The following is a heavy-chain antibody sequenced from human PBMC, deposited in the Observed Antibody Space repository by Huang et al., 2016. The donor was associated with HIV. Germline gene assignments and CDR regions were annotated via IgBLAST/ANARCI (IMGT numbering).Heavy chain of an antibody. D-gene: IGHD3-10*01. J-gene: IGHJ5*02. V-gene: IGHV3-21*02. CDR1: GFSFRGYT. CDR2: ISSSGSSL. Sequence: ELQLVQSGGGLVKPGESLRLSCSASGFSFRGYTWAWGRQTQVKGRGWVSSISSSGSSLSDADAVRGKGRLTVSRDNAKNSLYLEINSVRAEDTALYYCATVGWTYGSDAYFFDTWGQGVLVIVSS. CDR3: ATVGWTYGSDAYFFDT.